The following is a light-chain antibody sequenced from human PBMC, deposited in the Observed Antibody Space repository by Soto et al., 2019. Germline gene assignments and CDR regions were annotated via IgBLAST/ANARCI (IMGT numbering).Light chain of an antibody. CDR3: QHYGRSPIT. J-gene: IGKJ5*01. CDR2: GAS. V-gene: IGKV3-20*01. CDR1: QSVNSR. Sequence: QSPGTLSLSPGERATLSCRASQSVNSRLAWYQHKPGQAPRLLISGASSRATGIPDRFSGSGSATDFTLTISRLEPEDFALYYCQHYGRSPITFGQGTRLESK.